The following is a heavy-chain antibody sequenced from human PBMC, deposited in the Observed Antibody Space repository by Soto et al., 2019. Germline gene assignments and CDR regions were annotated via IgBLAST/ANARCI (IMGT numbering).Heavy chain of an antibody. D-gene: IGHD5-18*01. Sequence: QVQLVQSGAEVQKPGSSVKVSCKASGGTFSSYAISWVRQAPGQGLEWMGGIIPIFGTANYAQKFQGRVTITADESTSTAYMELSSLRSEDTAVYYCARGRRTAMVKKFAFDIWGQGTMVTVSS. CDR3: ARGRRTAMVKKFAFDI. CDR2: IIPIFGTA. CDR1: GGTFSSYA. V-gene: IGHV1-69*01. J-gene: IGHJ3*02.